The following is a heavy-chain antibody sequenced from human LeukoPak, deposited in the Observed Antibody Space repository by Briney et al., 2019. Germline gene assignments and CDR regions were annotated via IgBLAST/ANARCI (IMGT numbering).Heavy chain of an antibody. CDR1: GGSFSGYY. CDR2: INHSGST. CDR3: ARGVLRYYDSSGYPGHFDY. Sequence: PSETLSLTCAVYGGSFSGYYWSWIRQPPGKGLEWIGEINHSGSTNYNPSLKSRVTISVDTSKNQFSLKLSSVTAADTAVYYCARGVLRYYDSSGYPGHFDYWGQGTLVTVSS. V-gene: IGHV4-34*01. D-gene: IGHD3-22*01. J-gene: IGHJ4*02.